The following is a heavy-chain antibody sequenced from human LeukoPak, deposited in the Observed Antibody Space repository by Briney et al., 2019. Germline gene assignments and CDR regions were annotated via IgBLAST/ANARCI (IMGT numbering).Heavy chain of an antibody. CDR1: GFTFNSYG. D-gene: IGHD4-17*01. Sequence: GGSLRLSCAASGFTFNSYGFHWVRQAPGKGLEWVAVIWNDGSKRLYADSVKGRFTISRDDSKSTLYLEMNSLRVEDTAVYYCAKATTVTTTGDYWGQGTLVTVSS. J-gene: IGHJ4*02. CDR3: AKATTVTTTGDY. CDR2: IWNDGSKR. V-gene: IGHV3-33*06.